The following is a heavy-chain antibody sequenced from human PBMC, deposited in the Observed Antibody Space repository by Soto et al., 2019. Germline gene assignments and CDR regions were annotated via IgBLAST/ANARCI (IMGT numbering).Heavy chain of an antibody. J-gene: IGHJ4*02. CDR1: GGSISSGGYY. Sequence: LSLTCTVSGGSISSGGYYWSWIRQHPGKGLEWIGYIYYSGSTYYNPSLKSRVTISVDTPKNQFSLKLSSVTAADTAVYYCARGEYYYDSSGYYYVYWGQGTLVSVSS. V-gene: IGHV4-31*03. CDR3: ARGEYYYDSSGYYYVY. D-gene: IGHD3-22*01. CDR2: IYYSGST.